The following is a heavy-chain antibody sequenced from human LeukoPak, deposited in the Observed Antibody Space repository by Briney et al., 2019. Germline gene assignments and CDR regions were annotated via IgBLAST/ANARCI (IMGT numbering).Heavy chain of an antibody. CDR3: VRAYHSSGWYRIDY. Sequence: GGSLRPSCAASGFTFDDYAMHWVRQAPGKGLEWVSGISWNSGSIGYADSVKGRFTISRDNAKNSLYLQMNSLRAEDTAVYYCVRAYHSSGWYRIDYWGQGTLVTVSS. D-gene: IGHD6-19*01. V-gene: IGHV3-9*01. J-gene: IGHJ4*02. CDR2: ISWNSGSI. CDR1: GFTFDDYA.